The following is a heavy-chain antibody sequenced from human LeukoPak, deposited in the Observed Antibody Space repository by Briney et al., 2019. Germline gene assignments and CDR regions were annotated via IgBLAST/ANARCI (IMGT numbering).Heavy chain of an antibody. D-gene: IGHD6-19*01. CDR1: GRSISSYY. CDR2: MYYSGST. J-gene: IGHJ4*02. Sequence: PSETLSLTCTVSGRSISSYYWSWIRQPPGKGLEWIGYMYYSGSTNYNPSLKSRVTISVDTSKNQFSLKLSSVTAADTAVYYCARLRRAGWLEYYFDYWGQGTLVTVSS. V-gene: IGHV4-59*01. CDR3: ARLRRAGWLEYYFDY.